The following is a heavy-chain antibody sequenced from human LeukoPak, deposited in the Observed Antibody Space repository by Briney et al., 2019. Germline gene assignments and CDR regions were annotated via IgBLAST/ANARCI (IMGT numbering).Heavy chain of an antibody. CDR1: GGSISSSSYY. V-gene: IGHV4-39*01. J-gene: IGHJ4*02. Sequence: SETLSLTCTVSGGSISSSSYYWGWIRQPPGKGLEWIGSIYYSGSTYYNPSLKSRVTISVDTSKNQFSLKLSSVTAADTAVYYCARLPTVTFFDYWGQGTLVTVSS. CDR3: ARLPTVTFFDY. CDR2: IYYSGST. D-gene: IGHD4-17*01.